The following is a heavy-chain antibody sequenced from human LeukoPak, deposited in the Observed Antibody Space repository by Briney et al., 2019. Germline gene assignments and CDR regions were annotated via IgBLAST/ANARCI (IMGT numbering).Heavy chain of an antibody. D-gene: IGHD1-26*01. V-gene: IGHV3-48*03. CDR1: GFTFSSYE. CDR2: ISSSGATE. Sequence: GGSLRLSCAASGFTFSSYEMNWVRQAPGKGLEWVSYISSSGATEYYADSVKGRFTISRDNAKNTLYLQMNSLRAEDTAVYYCARGVSGSYGKFDYWGQGTLVTVSS. CDR3: ARGVSGSYGKFDY. J-gene: IGHJ4*02.